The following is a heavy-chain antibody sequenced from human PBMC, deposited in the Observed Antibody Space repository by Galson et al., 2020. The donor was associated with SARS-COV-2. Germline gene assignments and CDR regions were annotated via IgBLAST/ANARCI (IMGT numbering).Heavy chain of an antibody. CDR2: IGSDGFLT. D-gene: IGHD2-15*01. CDR1: GFDVGYHT. V-gene: IGHV3-23*01. J-gene: IGHJ4*02. Sequence: GESLKISCVGSGFDVGYHTMTWVRQAPGKGLEWVSTIGSDGFLTYYPDSVKGRFTISRDISRQTLYLHMDSLRVEDTANYYCAVFIAGLPYWGQGALVTVSS. CDR3: AVFIAGLPY.